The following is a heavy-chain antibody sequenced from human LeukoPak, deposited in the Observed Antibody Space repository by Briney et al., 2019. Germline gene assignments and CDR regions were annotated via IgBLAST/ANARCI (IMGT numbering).Heavy chain of an antibody. CDR2: ISGSSSTI. D-gene: IGHD3-22*01. CDR1: GFTFSSYS. J-gene: IGHJ4*02. CDR3: ARGSTYYDSSGQVPFGY. Sequence: PGGSLRLSCAASGFTFSSYSKNWVRQAPGKGLEWGSYISGSSSTIYYADSVKGRFTISGGNGKNTLYLQMNSLRAEDTAVYYCARGSTYYDSSGQVPFGYWGQGTLVTVSS. V-gene: IGHV3-48*01.